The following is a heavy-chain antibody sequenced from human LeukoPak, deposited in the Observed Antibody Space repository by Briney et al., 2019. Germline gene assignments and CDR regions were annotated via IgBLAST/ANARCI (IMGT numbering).Heavy chain of an antibody. CDR3: ARDPQWELDY. CDR2: ISAYNGNA. J-gene: IGHJ4*02. D-gene: IGHD1-26*01. CDR1: GYTFTSYG. Sequence: ASVKLSCKASGYTFTSYGISLVRQPPGQGLEWKGWISAYNGNANYAQKLQGRVTMTTDTSTSTAYMELRSLRSDDTAVYYCARDPQWELDYWGQGTLVTVSS. V-gene: IGHV1-18*01.